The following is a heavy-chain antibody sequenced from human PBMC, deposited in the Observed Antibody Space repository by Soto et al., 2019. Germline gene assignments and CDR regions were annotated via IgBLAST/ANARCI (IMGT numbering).Heavy chain of an antibody. CDR2: ISGRGGVT. Sequence: VQLLESGGGLVQPGGSLRLNCVGSGLTFRNQAMSWVRQAPGKGLEWVSGISGRGGVTYYADSVKGRFTISRDNSKNTMYLQMNNLRANDTAVYYCAKDRQFRSYYESAGHYNDWGQGTLVTVSS. CDR1: GLTFRNQA. CDR3: AKDRQFRSYYESAGHYND. V-gene: IGHV3-23*01. J-gene: IGHJ4*02. D-gene: IGHD3-22*01.